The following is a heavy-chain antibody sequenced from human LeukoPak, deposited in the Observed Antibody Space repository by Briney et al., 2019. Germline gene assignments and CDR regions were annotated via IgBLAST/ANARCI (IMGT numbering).Heavy chain of an antibody. Sequence: GXLRLSCAASGFTFSRYWMSWVRQGPGKGLEWVAKIKQDGSEKYYVDSVKGRFTISRDNAKKSLYMQMNSLRAEDTAVYYCARVLLRYFAWLGAFDIWGQGTMVTVSS. CDR2: IKQDGSEK. CDR1: GFTFSRYW. V-gene: IGHV3-7*01. CDR3: ARVLLRYFAWLGAFDI. D-gene: IGHD3-9*01. J-gene: IGHJ3*02.